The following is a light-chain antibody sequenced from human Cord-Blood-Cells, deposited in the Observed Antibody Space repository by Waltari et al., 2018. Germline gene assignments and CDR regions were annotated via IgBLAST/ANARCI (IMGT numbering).Light chain of an antibody. CDR2: EGS. CDR1: SSDVGSYHL. Sequence: QSALTQPASVSGSPGQSITISCTGTSSDVGSYHLVSWYQQHPGTAPKLMIYEGSKRPSGVSNRFSGSKSGNTASLTISGLQAEDEADYYCCSYAGSSTVVFGGGTKLTVL. V-gene: IGLV2-23*01. J-gene: IGLJ2*01. CDR3: CSYAGSSTVV.